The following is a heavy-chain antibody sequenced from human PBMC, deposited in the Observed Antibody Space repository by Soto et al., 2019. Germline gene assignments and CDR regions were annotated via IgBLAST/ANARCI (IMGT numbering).Heavy chain of an antibody. D-gene: IGHD4-4*01. CDR2: IYYSGST. Sequence: SETLSLTCTVSGGSISSYYWSWIRQPPGKGLEWIGYIYYSGSTNYNPSLKSRVTISVDTSKNQFSLKLSSVTAADTGVYFCARTLGPPVTGYVDSDYRWTIDQWGQRTLVTVSS. J-gene: IGHJ4*02. CDR3: ARTLGPPVTGYVDSDYRWTIDQ. V-gene: IGHV4-59*08. CDR1: GGSISSYY.